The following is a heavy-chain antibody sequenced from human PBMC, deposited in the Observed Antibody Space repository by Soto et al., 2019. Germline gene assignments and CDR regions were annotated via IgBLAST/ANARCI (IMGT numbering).Heavy chain of an antibody. CDR3: ARDARLLDYDIXTGYYPPRAYYYYGMDV. D-gene: IGHD3-9*01. Sequence: GASVKVSCKASGYTFTSYGISWVRQAPGQGLEWMGWISAYNGNTNYAQKLQGRVTMTTDTSTSTAYMELRSLRSDDTAVYYCARDARLLDYDIXTGYYPPRAYYYYGMDVWGPGTTVTVSS. CDR1: GYTFTSYG. J-gene: IGHJ6*02. CDR2: ISAYNGNT. V-gene: IGHV1-18*01.